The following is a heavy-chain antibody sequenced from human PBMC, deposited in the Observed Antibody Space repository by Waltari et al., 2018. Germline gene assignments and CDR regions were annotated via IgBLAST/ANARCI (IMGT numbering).Heavy chain of an antibody. V-gene: IGHV4-39*01. CDR1: GGSISSNNYY. CDR2: IYYSGST. D-gene: IGHD3-22*01. Sequence: QVQLQESGPGLVKPSETLSLTCTVSGGSISSNNYYWGWVRQPPGKGLEWIGSIYYSGSTHKHPSLKIRVTISGDTSNNQFSLKLSSVTAADTAVYYCARLGSNYYDRSGYSTSNWFDPWGQGTLVTVSS. CDR3: ARLGSNYYDRSGYSTSNWFDP. J-gene: IGHJ5*02.